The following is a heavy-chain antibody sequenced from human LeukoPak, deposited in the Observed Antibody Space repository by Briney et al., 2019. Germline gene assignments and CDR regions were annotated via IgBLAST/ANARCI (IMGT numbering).Heavy chain of an antibody. V-gene: IGHV4-34*01. CDR2: INHSGST. CDR3: ASRLRYFDWLANNWFDP. D-gene: IGHD3-9*01. J-gene: IGHJ5*02. Sequence: PSETLSLTCAVYGGSFSGYYWSWIRQPPGKGREWIGEINHSGSTNYNPSLKSRVTISVDTSKNQFSLKRSSVTAADPAVYYCASRLRYFDWLANNWFDPWGQGTLVTVSS. CDR1: GGSFSGYY.